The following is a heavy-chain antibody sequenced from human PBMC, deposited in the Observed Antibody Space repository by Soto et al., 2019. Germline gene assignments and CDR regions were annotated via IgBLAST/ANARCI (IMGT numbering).Heavy chain of an antibody. CDR3: ASRGDYVAFDI. CDR1: GGTFSSYA. J-gene: IGHJ3*02. CDR2: IIPIFGTA. D-gene: IGHD4-17*01. V-gene: IGHV1-69*13. Sequence: SVKVSCKASGGTFSSYAISWVRQAPGQGLEWMGEIIPIFGTANYAQKFQGRVTITADESTSTAYMELSSLRSEDTAVYYCASRGDYVAFDIWGQGTMVTVSS.